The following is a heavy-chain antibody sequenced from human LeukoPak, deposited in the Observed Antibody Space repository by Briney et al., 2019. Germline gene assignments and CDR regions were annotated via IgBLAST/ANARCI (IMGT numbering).Heavy chain of an antibody. CDR2: INPSGGST. CDR3: ARGDTVTIDAFDI. D-gene: IGHD4-11*01. V-gene: IGHV1-46*01. J-gene: IGHJ3*02. CDR1: GYTFTSYY. Sequence: VASVTVSYKASGYTFTSYYMHWVRQAPGQGLEWMGIINPSGGSTSYAQKFQGRVTMTRDTSTSTVYMELSSLRSEDTAIYYCARGDTVTIDAFDIWGQGTLVTVSS.